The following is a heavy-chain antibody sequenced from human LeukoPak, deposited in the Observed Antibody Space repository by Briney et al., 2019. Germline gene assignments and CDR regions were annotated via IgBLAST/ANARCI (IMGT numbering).Heavy chain of an antibody. CDR2: ISTSSSYI. D-gene: IGHD2-15*01. Sequence: GGSLRLSCAASGFTFSSYYMNWVRQAPGKGLEWVSSISTSSSYIYYADSVKGRFTISRDNAKNSLYLQVNSLRAEDTAVYYCARVLRYCSGGNCYSGGLGYMDVWGKGTTVTLSS. CDR1: GFTFSSYY. V-gene: IGHV3-21*04. J-gene: IGHJ6*03. CDR3: ARVLRYCSGGNCYSGGLGYMDV.